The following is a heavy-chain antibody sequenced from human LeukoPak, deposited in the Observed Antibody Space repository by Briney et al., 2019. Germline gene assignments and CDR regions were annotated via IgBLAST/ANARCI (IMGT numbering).Heavy chain of an antibody. CDR3: ARHYTLVTAPGAYYMDV. J-gene: IGHJ6*03. CDR2: IYHTGTT. D-gene: IGHD6-13*01. Sequence: PSETLSLICSVSGGSISSSTYFWAWIRQPPGTGLEWIGTIYHTGTTYYHPSLQSRVTISVDTSKNQFSLNLISVTATDTAVYFCARHYTLVTAPGAYYMDVWGKGTTVTVSS. CDR1: GGSISSSTYF. V-gene: IGHV4-39*01.